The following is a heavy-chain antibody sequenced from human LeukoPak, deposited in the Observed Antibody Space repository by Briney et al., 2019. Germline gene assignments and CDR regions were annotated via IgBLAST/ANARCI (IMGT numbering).Heavy chain of an antibody. CDR1: GGSISSSIYY. D-gene: IGHD2-2*01. Sequence: SETLSLTCTVSGGSISSSIYYWGWIRQPPGKGLEWIGSIYYSGSTYYNPSLKSRVTISVDTSKNQFSLKLSSVTAADTAVYYCARTQEHGSSTSCFDYWGQGTLVTVSS. CDR3: ARTQEHGSSTSCFDY. CDR2: IYYSGST. J-gene: IGHJ4*02. V-gene: IGHV4-39*01.